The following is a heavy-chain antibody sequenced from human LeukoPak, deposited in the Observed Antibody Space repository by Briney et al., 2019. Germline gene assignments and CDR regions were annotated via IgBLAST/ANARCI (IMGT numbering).Heavy chain of an antibody. Sequence: SETLSLTCAVYGGSFSGYYWSWIRQPPGKGLEWTGEINHSGSTNYNPSLKSRVTISVDTSKNQFSLKLSSVTAADTAVYYCARGRGGRLPMDVWGKGTTVTVSS. V-gene: IGHV4-34*01. CDR1: GGSFSGYY. CDR2: INHSGST. J-gene: IGHJ6*04. CDR3: ARGRGGRLPMDV. D-gene: IGHD2-15*01.